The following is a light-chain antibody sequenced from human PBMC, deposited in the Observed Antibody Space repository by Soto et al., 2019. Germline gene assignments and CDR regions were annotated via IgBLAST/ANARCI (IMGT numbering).Light chain of an antibody. CDR1: QGISSY. CDR3: QQLNSYRALT. J-gene: IGKJ4*01. Sequence: DIQLTQSPSFLSASVGDRVTITCRASQGISSYLAWYQQKPGKAPKLLIYAASTLQSGVPSRFSGSGSGTEFTLTISSLQPEDFATYYCQQLNSYRALTFGGGTKLETK. CDR2: AAS. V-gene: IGKV1-9*01.